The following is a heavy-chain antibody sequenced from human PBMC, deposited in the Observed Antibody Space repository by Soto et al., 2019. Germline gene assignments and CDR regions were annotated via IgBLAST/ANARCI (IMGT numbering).Heavy chain of an antibody. J-gene: IGHJ4*02. CDR3: ARVAGHKNARFDT. V-gene: IGHV1-2*02. CDR2: INPGSGVT. CDR1: GYSFTKYH. D-gene: IGHD1-1*01. Sequence: ASVKVSCKASGYSFTKYHMHWVRQAPGQGLEWMGWINPGSGVTNQAQKFQGRVTMTRDTSITTTYMELNSLTSDDTAVYYCARVAGHKNARFDTWGQGALVTGFS.